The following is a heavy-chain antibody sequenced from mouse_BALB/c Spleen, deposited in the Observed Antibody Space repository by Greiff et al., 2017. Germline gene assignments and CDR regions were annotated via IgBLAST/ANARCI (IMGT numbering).Heavy chain of an antibody. CDR1: GFSLTSYG. CDR3: ARDRGSTMITTGFAY. Sequence: QVQLKESGPGLVAPSQSLSITCTVSGFSLTSYGVHWVRQPPGKGLEWLGVIWAGGSTNYNSALMSRLSISKDNSKSQVFLKMNSLQTDDTAMYYCARDRGSTMITTGFAYWGQGTLVTVSA. V-gene: IGHV2-9*02. D-gene: IGHD2-4*01. J-gene: IGHJ3*01. CDR2: IWAGGST.